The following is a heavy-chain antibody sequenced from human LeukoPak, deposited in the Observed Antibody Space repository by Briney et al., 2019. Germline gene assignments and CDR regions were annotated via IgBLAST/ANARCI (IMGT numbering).Heavy chain of an antibody. CDR2: IYYSGST. D-gene: IGHD6-13*01. CDR3: TGGQQLVQDFDY. V-gene: IGHV4-39*07. Sequence: PSETLSLTCTVSGGSISSSSYYWGWIRQPPGKGLEWIGSIYYSGSTYYNPSLKSRVTISVDTSKNQFSLKLSSVTAADTAVYYCTGGQQLVQDFDYWGQGTLVTVSS. J-gene: IGHJ4*02. CDR1: GGSISSSSYY.